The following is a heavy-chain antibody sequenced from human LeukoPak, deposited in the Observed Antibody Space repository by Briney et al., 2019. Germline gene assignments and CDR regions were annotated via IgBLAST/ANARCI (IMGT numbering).Heavy chain of an antibody. J-gene: IGHJ6*03. CDR3: ARDILTGDYYYYYMDV. V-gene: IGHV4-39*07. CDR1: GGSISSSSYY. D-gene: IGHD7-27*01. CDR2: IYYSGST. Sequence: SETLSLTCTVSGGSISSSSYYWGWIRQPPGKGLEWIGSIYYSGSTYYNPSLKSRVTISVDTSKNQFSLKLSSVAAADIAVYYCARDILTGDYYYYYMDVWGKGTTVTVSS.